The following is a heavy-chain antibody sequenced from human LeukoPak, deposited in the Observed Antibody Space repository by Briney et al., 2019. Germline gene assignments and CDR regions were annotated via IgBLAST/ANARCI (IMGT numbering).Heavy chain of an antibody. CDR1: GGSFSGYY. J-gene: IGHJ6*03. D-gene: IGHD2-8*01. CDR2: INHSGST. Sequence: SETLSLTCAVYGGSFSGYYWSWIRQPPGKGLEWIGEINHSGSTNYNPSLKSRVTISVDTSKNQFSLKLSPVTAADTAVYYCARGYCTNGVCSENYYYYYMDVWGKGTTVTVSS. CDR3: ARGYCTNGVCSENYYYYYMDV. V-gene: IGHV4-34*01.